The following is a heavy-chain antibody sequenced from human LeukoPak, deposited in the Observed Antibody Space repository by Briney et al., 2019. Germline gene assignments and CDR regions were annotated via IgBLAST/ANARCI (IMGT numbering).Heavy chain of an antibody. CDR1: GFTFSSYA. J-gene: IGHJ6*02. Sequence: GGSLRLSCAASGFTFSSYAMRWVRHAPGKGLEWVSAIGSGSGGTTIYADSVKGRFTISRDNSKNTLYLQMTSLRGEGTAVYYCAKNYESGRGVPYAMDVWGQGTTVTVSS. CDR2: IGSGSGGTT. D-gene: IGHD3-10*01. CDR3: AKNYESGRGVPYAMDV. V-gene: IGHV3-23*01.